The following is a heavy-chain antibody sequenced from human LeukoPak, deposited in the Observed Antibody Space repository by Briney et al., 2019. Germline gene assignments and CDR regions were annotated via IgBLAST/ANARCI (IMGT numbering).Heavy chain of an antibody. CDR2: TYYRSKWYI. CDR1: GDSVSSNNAA. J-gene: IGHJ6*02. V-gene: IGHV6-1*01. CDR3: ARDRDDILTGYFYGMDV. Sequence: SQTLSLTCAISGDSVSSNNAAWNWIRQSPSRGLEWLGRTYYRSKWYIDYAVSAKSRITINPDTSRNQFSLQLNSVTPEDTAVYYCARDRDDILTGYFYGMDVWGQGTTVTVSS. D-gene: IGHD3-9*01.